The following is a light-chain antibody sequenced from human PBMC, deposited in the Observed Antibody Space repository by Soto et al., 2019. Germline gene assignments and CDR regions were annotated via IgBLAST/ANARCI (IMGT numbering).Light chain of an antibody. Sequence: DIPMTQSPCTLSASVGDKVTITCRASQSISSWLAWYQQKPGKAPKLLIYKASSLESGVPSRFSGSGSGTEFTLTISSLQPDDFATYYCQQYNSYSPWTFGQGTKVDIK. V-gene: IGKV1-5*03. CDR3: QQYNSYSPWT. CDR2: KAS. CDR1: QSISSW. J-gene: IGKJ1*01.